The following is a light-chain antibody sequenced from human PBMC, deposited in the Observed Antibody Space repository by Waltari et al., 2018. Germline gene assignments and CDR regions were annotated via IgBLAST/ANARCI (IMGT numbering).Light chain of an antibody. CDR2: DAS. CDR1: QSVSSY. J-gene: IGKJ2*01. Sequence: EIVLTQSPATLSLSPGERATLSCRALQSVSSYLAWYQQKPGQAPRLLIYDASNRATGIPARFSVSGSGTDFTLTISSLEPEDFAVYYCQQRSNWPPYTFGQGTKLEIK. CDR3: QQRSNWPPYT. V-gene: IGKV3-11*01.